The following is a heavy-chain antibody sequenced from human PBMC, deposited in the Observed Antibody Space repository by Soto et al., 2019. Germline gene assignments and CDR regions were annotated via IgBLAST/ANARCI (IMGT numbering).Heavy chain of an antibody. J-gene: IGHJ4*02. CDR2: IIPIFGTA. V-gene: IGHV1-69*13. Sequence: SVKVSCKASGVTFSSYASSWVRQAPGQGLEWMGGIIPIFGTANYAQKFQGRVTITADESTSTAYMELSSLRSEDTAVYYCAIVYGDYEYYFDYWGQGTLVTVSS. D-gene: IGHD4-17*01. CDR3: AIVYGDYEYYFDY. CDR1: GVTFSSYA.